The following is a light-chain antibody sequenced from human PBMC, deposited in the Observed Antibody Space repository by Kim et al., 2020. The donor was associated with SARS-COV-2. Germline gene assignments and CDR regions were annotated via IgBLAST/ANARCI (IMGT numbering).Light chain of an antibody. Sequence: QTGRLTCPRNTKSVGHQEAVWLQQHQGHPPKLLSYRNNSRPSGISERFSASRSGNTASLTIAGDQPEDEADYYCSTWDSSLSALVFGGGTKLTVL. CDR1: TKSVGHQE. CDR2: RNN. J-gene: IGLJ3*02. CDR3: STWDSSLSALV. V-gene: IGLV10-54*01.